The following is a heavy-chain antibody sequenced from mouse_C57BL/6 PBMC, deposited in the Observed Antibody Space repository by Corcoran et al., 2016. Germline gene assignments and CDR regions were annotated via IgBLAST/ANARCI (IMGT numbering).Heavy chain of an antibody. V-gene: IGHV9-3*01. CDR3: AREGSSPYYAMDY. CDR1: GYTFTTYG. J-gene: IGHJ4*01. D-gene: IGHD1-1*01. CDR2: INTYSGVP. Sequence: QIQLVQSGPELKKPGETVKISCKASGYTFTTYGMSWVKQAPGKGLKWMGWINTYSGVPTYADDFKGRFAFSLETSASTAYLQINNLKNEDTATYLCAREGSSPYYAMDYWGQGTSVTVSS.